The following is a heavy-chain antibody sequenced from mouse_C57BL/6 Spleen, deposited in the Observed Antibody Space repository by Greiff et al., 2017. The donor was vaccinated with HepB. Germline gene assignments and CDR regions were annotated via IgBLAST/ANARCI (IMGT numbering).Heavy chain of an antibody. CDR1: GFTFSSYG. V-gene: IGHV5-6*01. CDR2: ISSGGSYT. J-gene: IGHJ4*01. Sequence: EVMLVESGGDLVKPGGSLKLSCAASGFTFSSYGMSWVRQTPDKRLEWVATISSGGSYTYYPDSVKGRFTISRDNAKNTLYLQMSSLKSEDTAMYYCARFMITTEGLYAMDYWGQGTSVTVSS. CDR3: ARFMITTEGLYAMDY. D-gene: IGHD2-4*01.